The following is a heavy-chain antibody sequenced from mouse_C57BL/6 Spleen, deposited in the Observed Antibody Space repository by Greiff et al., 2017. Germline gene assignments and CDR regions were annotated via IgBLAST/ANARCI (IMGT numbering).Heavy chain of an antibody. CDR3: ARSPYWATDY. CDR1: GFTFTDYY. Sequence: DVKLVESGGGLVQPGGSLSLSCAASGFTFTDYYMSWVRQPPGKALEWLGFIRNKANGYTTEYSASVKGRFTISRDNSQSILYLQMNALRAEDSATYYCARSPYWATDYWGQGTSVTVSS. V-gene: IGHV7-3*01. J-gene: IGHJ4*01. CDR2: IRNKANGYTT. D-gene: IGHD4-1*01.